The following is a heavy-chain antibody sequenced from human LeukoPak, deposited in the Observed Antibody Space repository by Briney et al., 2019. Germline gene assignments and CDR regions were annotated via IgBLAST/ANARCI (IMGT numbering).Heavy chain of an antibody. CDR1: GFTFSSYA. Sequence: GGSLRLSCAASGFTFSSYAMHWVRQAPGKGLEWVSAISGSGGSTYYADSVKGRFTISRDNSKNTLYLQMNSLRAEDTAVYYCARARVAATRGYFQHWGQGTLVTVSS. J-gene: IGHJ1*01. D-gene: IGHD2-15*01. V-gene: IGHV3-23*01. CDR3: ARARVAATRGYFQH. CDR2: ISGSGGST.